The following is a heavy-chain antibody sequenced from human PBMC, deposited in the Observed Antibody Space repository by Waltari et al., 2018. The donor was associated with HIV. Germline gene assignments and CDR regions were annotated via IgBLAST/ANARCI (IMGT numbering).Heavy chain of an antibody. CDR3: ARVILGGYYDGSGSMAGHFQH. D-gene: IGHD3-22*01. Sequence: QVQLQQWGAGLLKPSETLSLTCAVYGGSFSGYYWSWIRQPPGKGLEWIGENNHSGRTKYSPSRKRRVTISVDTSKNQLSLKLSSVSAADTALYDCARVILGGYYDGSGSMAGHFQHWGQGTLVTVSS. V-gene: IGHV4-34*01. J-gene: IGHJ1*01. CDR1: GGSFSGYY. CDR2: NNHSGRT.